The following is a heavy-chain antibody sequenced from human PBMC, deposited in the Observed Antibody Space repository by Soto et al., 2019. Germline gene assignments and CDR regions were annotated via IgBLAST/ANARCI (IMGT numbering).Heavy chain of an antibody. D-gene: IGHD1-20*01. Sequence: QVHLVQSGAEMEKPGASVKVSCKASGYTFTTYAIHWVRQAPGQGLEWMGWINAGNGNTKSSQKFQGRVTLTSDPSGNTAYMELSSPTSGDTAVYFCARIGRSISGAGRYYLYYGLEVWGQGTTVTVSS. CDR2: INAGNGNT. V-gene: IGHV1-3*01. J-gene: IGHJ6*02. CDR1: GYTFTTYA. CDR3: ARIGRSISGAGRYYLYYGLEV.